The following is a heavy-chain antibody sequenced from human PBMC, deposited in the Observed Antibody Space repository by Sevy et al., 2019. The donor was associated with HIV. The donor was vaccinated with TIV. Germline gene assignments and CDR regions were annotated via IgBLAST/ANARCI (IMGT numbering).Heavy chain of an antibody. D-gene: IGHD2-2*01. V-gene: IGHV1-2*06. CDR2: FNPNSGDP. Sequence: ASVKVSCKASGYTFIDYYLIWVRQAPGQGLEWMGRFNPNSGDPNYAQKFQGRVTMTRDASINSAYMELSRLTSDDTAVYYCAKEWGFAMANAFDIWGQGTMVTVSS. J-gene: IGHJ3*02. CDR1: GYTFIDYY. CDR3: AKEWGFAMANAFDI.